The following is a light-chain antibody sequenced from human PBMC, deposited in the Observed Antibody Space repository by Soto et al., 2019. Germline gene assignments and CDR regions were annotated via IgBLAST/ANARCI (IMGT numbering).Light chain of an antibody. Sequence: QSVLTQPPSASGTPGQRVTISCSGSGSSIGTNTVNWYRQLPGTAPKLLIYGDNHRPSGVPDRFAGSKSGTSASLAISGLQSEDEAEYYCAAWDGSLNNVLFGGGTQLTV. V-gene: IGLV1-44*01. J-gene: IGLJ2*01. CDR3: AAWDGSLNNVL. CDR1: GSSIGTNT. CDR2: GDN.